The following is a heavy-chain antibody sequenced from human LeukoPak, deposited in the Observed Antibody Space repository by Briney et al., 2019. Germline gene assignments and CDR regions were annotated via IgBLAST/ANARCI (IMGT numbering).Heavy chain of an antibody. Sequence: GGSLRLSCAASGFTFSSYSMNWVRQAPGKGLEWVSSISSSSSYIYYADSVRGRFTISRDNAKNSLYLQMNSLRAEDTAVYYCARDADTGYDFWSGYYTGIGYFDYWGQGTLVTVSS. V-gene: IGHV3-21*01. D-gene: IGHD3-3*01. CDR3: ARDADTGYDFWSGYYTGIGYFDY. CDR2: ISSSSSYI. CDR1: GFTFSSYS. J-gene: IGHJ4*02.